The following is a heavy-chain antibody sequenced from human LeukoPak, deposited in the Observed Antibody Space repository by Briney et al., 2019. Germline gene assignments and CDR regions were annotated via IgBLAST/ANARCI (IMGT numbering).Heavy chain of an antibody. Sequence: SETLSLTCAVSGGSISSSNWWSWVRQPPGKGLEWIGEIYHSGSTNYNPSLKSRVTISVDKSKNQFSLKLSSVTAADTAVYYCARVKGSSGWSYYFDYWGQGTLVTVSS. CDR1: GGSISSSNW. J-gene: IGHJ4*02. V-gene: IGHV4-4*02. CDR2: IYHSGST. D-gene: IGHD6-19*01. CDR3: ARVKGSSGWSYYFDY.